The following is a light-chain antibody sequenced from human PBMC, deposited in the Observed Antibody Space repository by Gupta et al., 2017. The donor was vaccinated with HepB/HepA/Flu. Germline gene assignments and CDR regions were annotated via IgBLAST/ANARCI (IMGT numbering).Light chain of an antibody. CDR3: SSFAGGNRV. CDR1: SSDVGGYNV. Sequence: QSALPQPPSASGSPGPSVTISCTGTSSDVGGYNVVSWYQQHPGKAPKLIIYEVNKRPSGVPDRFSGSKSGNTASLTVSGLQAEDEADYYCSSFAGGNRVFGGGTKLTVL. CDR2: EVN. J-gene: IGLJ2*01. V-gene: IGLV2-8*01.